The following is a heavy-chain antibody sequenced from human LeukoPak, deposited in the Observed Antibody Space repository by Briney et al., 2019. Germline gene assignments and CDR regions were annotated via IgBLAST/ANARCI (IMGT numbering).Heavy chain of an antibody. D-gene: IGHD5-18*01. V-gene: IGHV1-8*01. Sequence: ASVKVSCKASGYTFTSYDINWVRQATGQGLEWMGWMNPVSGNTGHAQKFQGRVTMTRDTSISTAYMELSSLRSEDTAVYYCARGPPIRGYRYGYDTGYYYSYSMDVWGKGTTVTISS. CDR2: MNPVSGNT. CDR1: GYTFTSYD. CDR3: ARGPPIRGYRYGYDTGYYYSYSMDV. J-gene: IGHJ6*03.